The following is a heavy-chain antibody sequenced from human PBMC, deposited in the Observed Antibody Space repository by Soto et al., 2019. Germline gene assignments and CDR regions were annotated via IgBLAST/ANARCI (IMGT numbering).Heavy chain of an antibody. CDR1: GFTFNSYA. Sequence: GGSLRLSCAASGFTFNSYAMSWVRQAPGKGLEWVSAISGSGGSTYYADSVKGRFTISRDNSKNTLYLQMNSLRAEDTAVYYCAKGRPDIYGPFIYYLDYWGQGTLVTVSS. V-gene: IGHV3-23*01. D-gene: IGHD2-15*01. CDR3: AKGRPDIYGPFIYYLDY. CDR2: ISGSGGST. J-gene: IGHJ4*02.